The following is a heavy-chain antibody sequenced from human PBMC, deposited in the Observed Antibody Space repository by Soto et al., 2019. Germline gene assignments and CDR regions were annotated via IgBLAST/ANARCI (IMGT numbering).Heavy chain of an antibody. CDR1: GFTFTSSG. V-gene: IGHV1-58*02. CDR2: IVVGSGHT. Sequence: GASVKVSCKASGFTFTSSGMQWVRQARGQRLEWIGWIVVGSGHTNYAQKFQERVTITRDMSTSTAYMELSSLRSEDTAVYYCAADSRYCSGGNCEDYWGQGTLVTVSS. CDR3: AADSRYCSGGNCEDY. J-gene: IGHJ4*02. D-gene: IGHD2-15*01.